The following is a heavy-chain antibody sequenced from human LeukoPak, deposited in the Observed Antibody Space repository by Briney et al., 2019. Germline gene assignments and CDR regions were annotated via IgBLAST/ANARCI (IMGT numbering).Heavy chain of an antibody. CDR1: GYTFTSYY. Sequence: ASVKVSCKASGYTFTSYYMHWVRQAPGQGLEWMGIINPSGGRTSYAQKFQGRVTMTRDTSTSTVYMELSSLRSEDTAVYYCARSVVGVRGVIINFPGYWGQGTLVTVSS. CDR3: ARSVVGVRGVIINFPGY. V-gene: IGHV1-46*03. J-gene: IGHJ4*02. D-gene: IGHD3-10*01. CDR2: INPSGGRT.